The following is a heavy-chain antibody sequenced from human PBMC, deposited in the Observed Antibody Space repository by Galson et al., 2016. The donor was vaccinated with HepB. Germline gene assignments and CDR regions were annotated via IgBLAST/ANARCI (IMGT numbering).Heavy chain of an antibody. V-gene: IGHV3-30*18. CDR3: AKLDCGRDCPRDD. D-gene: IGHD2-21*02. J-gene: IGHJ4*02. CDR1: GFTFSKYA. CDR2: ISTNGINE. Sequence: SLRLSCAASGFTFSKYALHWVRQAPGKRLEWVAVISTNGINEKYEDSVKGRFTVSRDNSKNTVDLQMNSLRVEDTAVYYCAKLDCGRDCPRDDWGQGTLVTVSS.